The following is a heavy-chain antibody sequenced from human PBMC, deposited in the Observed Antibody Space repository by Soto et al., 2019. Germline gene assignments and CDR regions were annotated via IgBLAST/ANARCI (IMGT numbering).Heavy chain of an antibody. CDR2: INGDGSEK. Sequence: GSLRLSCVASGFTSSAYWMNWVRQAPGKGLEWVANINGDGSEKYYVDSVKGRFTISRDNAKTSLYLQMNSVRAKDTAVYYCARDAYRNVADDWGHGTLVTVSS. J-gene: IGHJ4*01. CDR3: ARDAYRNVADD. V-gene: IGHV3-7*04. CDR1: GFTSSAYW. D-gene: IGHD5-18*01.